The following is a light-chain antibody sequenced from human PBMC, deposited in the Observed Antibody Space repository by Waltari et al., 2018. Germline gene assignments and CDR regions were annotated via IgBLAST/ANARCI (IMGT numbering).Light chain of an antibody. J-gene: IGLJ3*02. CDR2: GND. CDR1: NSHIGSSN. V-gene: IGLV1-44*01. CDR3: AAWDKSLSGPV. Sequence: QSALTQPPSVSATPGQRVTLSCSTSNSHIGSSNVNWYPQLPGTAPKLLIFGNDQRPSGVPDRFSGSKSGTSASLAIRGLQSEDEADYYCAAWDKSLSGPVFGGGTKLTVL.